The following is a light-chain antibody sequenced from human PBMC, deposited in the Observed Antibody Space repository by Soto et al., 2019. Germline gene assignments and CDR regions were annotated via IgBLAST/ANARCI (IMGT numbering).Light chain of an antibody. CDR3: QHHNNWPPYT. CDR1: QRISTN. J-gene: IGKJ2*01. V-gene: IGKV3-15*01. Sequence: EIVMTQSPATLSVSPGERATLSCRASQRISTNLAWYQQKPGQAPRLLIYGASTRATGIPARISGSGSETAFTPPISSLQYEDFAAYYCQHHNNWPPYTFGQGTKLEIK. CDR2: GAS.